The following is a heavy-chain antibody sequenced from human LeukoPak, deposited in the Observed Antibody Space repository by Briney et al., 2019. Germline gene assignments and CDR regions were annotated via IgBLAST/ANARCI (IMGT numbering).Heavy chain of an antibody. CDR2: IYPGDSDT. V-gene: IGHV5-51*01. CDR1: GYSFTSYW. CDR3: ARQWGGSGQDYDY. D-gene: IGHD6-19*01. J-gene: IGHJ4*02. Sequence: GESLKISCRGFGYSFTSYWIAWVRQMPGKGLEWMGIIYPGDSDTRYSPSFQGLVTFSADKPISTAYLQWSSLKASDTAMYYCARQWGGSGQDYDYWGQGTLVTVSS.